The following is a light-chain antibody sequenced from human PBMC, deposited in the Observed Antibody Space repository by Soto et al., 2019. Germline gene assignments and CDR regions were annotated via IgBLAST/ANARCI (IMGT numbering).Light chain of an antibody. CDR2: DVT. CDR3: CSSAGTYTSV. J-gene: IGLJ3*02. V-gene: IGLV2-11*01. CDR1: SSDVGGYNY. Sequence: QSALTQPRSVSGSPGQSVTISCTGTSSDVGGYNYVSWYQQHPGEAPKLMIYDVTKRPSGVPDRFSGSKSGNTASLTISGLLAEDEADYYCCSSAGTYTSVFGGGTTVTVL.